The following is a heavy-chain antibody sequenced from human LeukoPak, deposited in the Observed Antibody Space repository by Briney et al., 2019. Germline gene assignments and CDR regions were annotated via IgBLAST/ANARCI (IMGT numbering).Heavy chain of an antibody. CDR1: GYTFTDYY. Sequence: ASVKVSCKASGYTFTDYYMHWVGQAPGQGLEWMGWINPNSGGTNYAQTFQGRVTITRDTSISTAYMELSRLRSDDTAVYYCARDYYDSSGLLDYWGQGTLVTVSS. D-gene: IGHD3-22*01. V-gene: IGHV1-2*02. CDR3: ARDYYDSSGLLDY. CDR2: INPNSGGT. J-gene: IGHJ4*02.